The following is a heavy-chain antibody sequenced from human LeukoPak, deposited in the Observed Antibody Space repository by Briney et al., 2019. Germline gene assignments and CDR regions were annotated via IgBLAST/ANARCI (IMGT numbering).Heavy chain of an antibody. CDR3: ERGPKGFDY. V-gene: IGHV1-46*01. Sequence: ASVKVSCTASGYTFTSYYMHWVRQPPGQGLERVGIINPSCGSTSYAHKFQGRVTMPKDTSTSTVDKELSSLRSEDTAVYYCERGPKGFDYWGQGTLVTVSS. CDR1: GYTFTSYY. J-gene: IGHJ4*02. CDR2: INPSCGST.